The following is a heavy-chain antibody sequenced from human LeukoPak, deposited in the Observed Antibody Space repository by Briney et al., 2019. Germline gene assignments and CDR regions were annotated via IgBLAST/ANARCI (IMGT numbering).Heavy chain of an antibody. J-gene: IGHJ4*02. V-gene: IGHV1-18*01. D-gene: IGHD4-17*01. CDR3: ATLIYGDYDY. Sequence: ASVKVSCKASGYTFTSYGISWVRQAPGQGLEWMGWISAYNGNTNYAQKLQGRVTMTEDTSTDTAYMELSSLRSEDTAVYYCATLIYGDYDYWGQGTLVTVSS. CDR1: GYTFTSYG. CDR2: ISAYNGNT.